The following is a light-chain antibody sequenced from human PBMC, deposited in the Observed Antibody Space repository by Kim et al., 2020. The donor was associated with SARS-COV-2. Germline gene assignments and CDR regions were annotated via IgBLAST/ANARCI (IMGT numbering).Light chain of an antibody. Sequence: EIVLTQSPATLSLSPGERATLSCRASQSISTYLAWYQQRPGQAPRLLIFDASNRATGIPARFSGSGSGTEFTLTISSLEPDDFAVYYCQPLRNWPPETFGQRAQVDSK. CDR1: QSISTY. CDR3: QPLRNWPPET. CDR2: DAS. J-gene: IGKJ1*01. V-gene: IGKV3-11*01.